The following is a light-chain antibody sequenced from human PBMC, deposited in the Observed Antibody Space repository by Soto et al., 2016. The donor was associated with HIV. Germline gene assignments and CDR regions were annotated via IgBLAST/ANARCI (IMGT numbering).Light chain of an antibody. CDR1: NIESKS. J-gene: IGLJ2*01. CDR3: QSADSSGTYVL. Sequence: SYELTQPLSVSVAPEETASITCGGDNIESKSVHWYQQKPGQAPILVAFDDNDRPSGIPERFSGSSSGTTVTLTISGVQAEDEADYYCQSADSSGTYVLFGGGTKLTVL. V-gene: IGLV3-25*03. CDR2: DDN.